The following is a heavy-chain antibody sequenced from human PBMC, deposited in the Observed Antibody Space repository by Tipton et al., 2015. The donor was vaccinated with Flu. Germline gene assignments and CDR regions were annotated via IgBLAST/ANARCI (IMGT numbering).Heavy chain of an antibody. Sequence: TLSLTCAVYGGSFSGYYWTWIRQPPGKGLEWIGEIDHSGSPNYNPSLKSRVTISVDTSKNQFSLKVTSLTAADTAMYYCARGNDYPNAYLDFWAGETWSPSPQ. V-gene: IGHV4-34*01. D-gene: IGHD1-1*01. CDR2: IDHSGSP. CDR3: ARGNDYPNAYLDF. J-gene: IGHJ4*02. CDR1: GGSFSGYY.